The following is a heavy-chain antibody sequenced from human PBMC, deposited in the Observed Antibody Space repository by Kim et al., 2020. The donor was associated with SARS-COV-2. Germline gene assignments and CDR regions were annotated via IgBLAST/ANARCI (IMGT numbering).Heavy chain of an antibody. D-gene: IGHD5-18*01. Sequence: CAQKFQGRVTITADESTSTAYMELSSLRSEDTAVYYCARDAEDTAFGFDYWGQGTLVTVSS. CDR3: ARDAEDTAFGFDY. J-gene: IGHJ4*02. V-gene: IGHV1-69*01.